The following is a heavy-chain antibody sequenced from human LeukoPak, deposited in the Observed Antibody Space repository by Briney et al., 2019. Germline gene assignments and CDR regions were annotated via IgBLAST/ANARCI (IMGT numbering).Heavy chain of an antibody. D-gene: IGHD4-17*01. Sequence: ASVKVSCKASGYTFTGYYMHWVRQAPGQGLEWMGWINPNSGGTNYAQKFQGRVTVTRDTSISTAYMELSRLRSDGTAVYYCAREYGDYMIHGAFDIWGQGTMVTVSS. CDR2: INPNSGGT. V-gene: IGHV1-2*02. CDR3: AREYGDYMIHGAFDI. J-gene: IGHJ3*02. CDR1: GYTFTGYY.